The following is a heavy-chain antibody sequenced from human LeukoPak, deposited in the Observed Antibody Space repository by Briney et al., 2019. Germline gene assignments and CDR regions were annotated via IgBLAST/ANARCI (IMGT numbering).Heavy chain of an antibody. CDR1: GGSISSGGYS. Sequence: SETLSLTCAVSGGSISSGGYSWSWIRQPPGKGLEWIGYIYYSGSTYYNPSLKSRVTISVDTSKNQFSLKLSSVTAADTAVYYCARAKYDFWSGYYTGYYYYYMDVWGKGTTVTVSS. CDR2: IYYSGST. V-gene: IGHV4-30-4*07. D-gene: IGHD3-3*01. J-gene: IGHJ6*03. CDR3: ARAKYDFWSGYYTGYYYYYMDV.